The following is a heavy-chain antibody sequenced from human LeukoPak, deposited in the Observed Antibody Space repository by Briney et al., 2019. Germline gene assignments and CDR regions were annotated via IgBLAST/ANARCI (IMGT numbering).Heavy chain of an antibody. CDR3: ARGSDFWSGYSHFDYYYMDV. J-gene: IGHJ6*03. CDR2: ISSSSSTI. Sequence: GGSLRLSCAASGFTFSSLSMNWVRQAPGKGLEWVSYISSSSSTIYYTDSVKGRFTISRDNAKNSLYLQMKSLRAEDTAVYYCARGSDFWSGYSHFDYYYMDVWGKGTTVIVSS. V-gene: IGHV3-48*01. CDR1: GFTFSSLS. D-gene: IGHD3-3*01.